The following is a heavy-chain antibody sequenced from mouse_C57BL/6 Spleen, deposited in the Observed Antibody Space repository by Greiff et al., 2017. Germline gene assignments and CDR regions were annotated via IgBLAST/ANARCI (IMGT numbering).Heavy chain of an antibody. CDR1: GFTFSDYY. V-gene: IGHV5-16*01. CDR2: INYDGSRT. Sequence: EVQLVESEGGLVQPGSSMKLSCTASGFTFSDYYMPWVRQVPEKGLDWVANINYDGSRTYYLDSLKSRFIISRDNAKNILYLQMSSLKSEDTATYDCARGDYYGSSFDYWGQGTTLTVSS. D-gene: IGHD1-1*01. CDR3: ARGDYYGSSFDY. J-gene: IGHJ2*01.